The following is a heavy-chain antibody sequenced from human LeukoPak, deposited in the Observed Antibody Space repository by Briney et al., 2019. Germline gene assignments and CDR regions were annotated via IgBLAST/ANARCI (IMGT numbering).Heavy chain of an antibody. CDR3: ERHQNSGAQKHDIDY. V-gene: IGHV4-4*09. D-gene: IGHD1-26*01. CDR2: IFSSGTT. J-gene: IGHJ4*02. CDR1: GASLSNFY. Sequence: SETLSLTCTVSGASLSNFYWSWVRQSPGKGLEWIGFIFSSGTTNYNPSLASRVAMSLDTSKNQVSLRLSSVTAADTAVYYCERHQNSGAQKHDIDYWGQGTLATVYS.